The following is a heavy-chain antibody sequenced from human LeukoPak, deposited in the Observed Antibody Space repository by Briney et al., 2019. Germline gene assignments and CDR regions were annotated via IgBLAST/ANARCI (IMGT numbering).Heavy chain of an antibody. CDR3: ATGSRSYVWGSYRFDY. Sequence: ASVKVSCKASGYTFTSYYMHWVRQAPGQGLEWMGIINPSGGSTSYAQKFQGRVTMTEDTSTDTAYMELSSLRSEDTAVYYCATGSRSYVWGSYRFDYWGQGTLVTVSS. V-gene: IGHV1-46*01. J-gene: IGHJ4*02. CDR1: GYTFTSYY. CDR2: INPSGGST. D-gene: IGHD3-16*02.